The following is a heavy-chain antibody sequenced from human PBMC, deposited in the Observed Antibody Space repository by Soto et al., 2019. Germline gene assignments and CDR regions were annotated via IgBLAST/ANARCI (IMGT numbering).Heavy chain of an antibody. CDR1: GFTFSSYS. Sequence: EVQLVESGGGLVKPGGSLRLSCAASGFTFSSYSMNWVRQAPGKGLEWVSSISSSSSYIYYADSVKGRFTISRDNAKNSLYLQMNSLRAEDTAVYYCAREGAVAGHYDYWGQGTLATVSS. D-gene: IGHD6-19*01. CDR2: ISSSSSYI. CDR3: AREGAVAGHYDY. J-gene: IGHJ4*02. V-gene: IGHV3-21*01.